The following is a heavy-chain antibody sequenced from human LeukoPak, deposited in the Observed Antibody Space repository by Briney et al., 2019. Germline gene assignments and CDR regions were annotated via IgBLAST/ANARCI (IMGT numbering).Heavy chain of an antibody. CDR3: ARSGGLRLGELSFNYFDY. V-gene: IGHV4-39*07. CDR2: IYHSGST. J-gene: IGHJ4*02. D-gene: IGHD3-16*02. CDR1: GGSISSSSYY. Sequence: SETLSLTCTVSGGSISSSSYYWGWIRQPPGKGLEWIGYIYHSGSTYYNPSLKSRVTISVDRSKNQFSLKLSSVTAADTAVYYCARSGGLRLGELSFNYFDYWGQGTLVTVSS.